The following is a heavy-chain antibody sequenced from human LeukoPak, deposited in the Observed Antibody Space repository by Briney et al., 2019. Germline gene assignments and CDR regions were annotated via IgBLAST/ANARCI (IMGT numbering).Heavy chain of an antibody. CDR1: GFTFSSYE. CDR3: ARSGWPYYFDY. Sequence: TGGSLRLSCAASGFTFSSYEMNWVRQAPGKGLEWVSSISSSSSYIYYADSVKGRFTISRDNAKNSLYLQMNSLRAEDTAVYYCARSGWPYYFDYWGQGTLVTVSS. D-gene: IGHD6-19*01. V-gene: IGHV3-21*01. J-gene: IGHJ4*02. CDR2: ISSSSSYI.